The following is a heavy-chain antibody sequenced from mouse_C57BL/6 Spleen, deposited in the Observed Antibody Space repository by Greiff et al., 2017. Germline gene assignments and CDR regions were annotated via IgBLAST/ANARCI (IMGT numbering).Heavy chain of an antibody. CDR2: INPNNGGT. J-gene: IGHJ2*01. D-gene: IGHD2-4*01. CDR3: ARGMIRNYFDY. CDR1: GSQFPAYT. Sequence: EVQLQQSGPELVNPGASVKLPCRASGSQFPAYTMDGVKQSHGKSLEWIGDINPNNGGTISNQKFKGKATWTVDKSSSTAYMELRSLTSEDTAVYYCARGMIRNYFDYWGQGTTLTVSS. V-gene: IGHV1-18*01.